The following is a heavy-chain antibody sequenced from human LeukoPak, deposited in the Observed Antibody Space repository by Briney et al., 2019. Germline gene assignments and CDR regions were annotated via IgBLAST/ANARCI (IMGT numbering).Heavy chain of an antibody. CDR2: IYSGGST. CDR3: AKDRGYYYDSSGYLSDY. Sequence: PGGSLRLSCAASGFTVSSNYMSWVRQAPGKGLEWVSVIYSGGSTYYADSVKGRFTISRDNSKNTLYLQMNSLRAEDTAVYYCAKDRGYYYDSSGYLSDYWGQGTLVTVSS. J-gene: IGHJ4*02. CDR1: GFTVSSNY. D-gene: IGHD3-22*01. V-gene: IGHV3-66*01.